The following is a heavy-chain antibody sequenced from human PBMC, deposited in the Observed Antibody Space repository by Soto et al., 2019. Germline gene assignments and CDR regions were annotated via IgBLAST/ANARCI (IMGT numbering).Heavy chain of an antibody. CDR3: TTDMYSWVQTIIMVWGVRVQG. CDR2: IKSKTDGGTT. Sequence: VQLVESGGGLVKPGGSLRLSCAASGFTFSNAWLSWVRQAPGQGLEWVGRIKSKTDGGTTDYAAPVKVRFTISEAASKSRLYLQMNRLNAADACVYYCTTDMYSWVQTIIMVWGVRVQGWGQGTLVTVFS. D-gene: IGHD3-10*01. V-gene: IGHV3-15*01. J-gene: IGHJ4*02. CDR1: GFTFSNAW.